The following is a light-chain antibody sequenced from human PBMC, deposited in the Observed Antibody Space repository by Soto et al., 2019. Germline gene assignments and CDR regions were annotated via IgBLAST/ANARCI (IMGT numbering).Light chain of an antibody. CDR3: QSYDISLTVV. Sequence: QPVLTQPPSVSGAPGQRVTISCSGNSSNVGAGYDVHWYQQLPGAAPQLLIYGNNNRPSGVPARFSASKSGTSASLAITGLQAEDEADYFCQSYDISLTVVFGGGTKVTVL. V-gene: IGLV1-40*01. J-gene: IGLJ2*01. CDR2: GNN. CDR1: SSNVGAGYD.